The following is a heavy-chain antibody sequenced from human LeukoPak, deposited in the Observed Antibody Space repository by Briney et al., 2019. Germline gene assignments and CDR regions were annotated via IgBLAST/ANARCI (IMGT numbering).Heavy chain of an antibody. CDR2: ISSSSSTI. J-gene: IGHJ5*02. CDR1: RFTFSSYG. V-gene: IGHV3-48*04. CDR3: ARDSGTGLDP. Sequence: GGSLRLSCAASRFTFSSYGMNWVRQAPGKGLEWVSYISSSSSTIYYADSVKGRFTISRDNAKNSLYLQMNSLRAEDTAVYYCARDSGTGLDPWGQGTLVTFSS. D-gene: IGHD1-26*01.